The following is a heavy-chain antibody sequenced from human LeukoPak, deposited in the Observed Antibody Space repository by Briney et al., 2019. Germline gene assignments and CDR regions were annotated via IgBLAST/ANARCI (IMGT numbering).Heavy chain of an antibody. Sequence: GGSLRLSCAASGFTFSSYWMHWVRQAPGKGLVWVSRINSDGSSTGYADSVKGRFTISRDNAKNTLYLQMNSLRAEDTAVYYCARAAMVRGVIRIDNWFDPWGQGTLVTVSS. CDR2: INSDGSST. CDR1: GFTFSSYW. D-gene: IGHD3-10*01. CDR3: ARAAMVRGVIRIDNWFDP. J-gene: IGHJ5*02. V-gene: IGHV3-74*01.